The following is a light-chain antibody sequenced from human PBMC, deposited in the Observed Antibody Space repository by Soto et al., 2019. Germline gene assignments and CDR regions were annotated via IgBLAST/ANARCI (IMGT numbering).Light chain of an antibody. V-gene: IGKV3D-15*01. Sequence: EIVMTQSPATLSVSPGERVTLSCRASQSVSSNLAWYQQKPGQAPRLLIYGASTRATGIPARFSGNGSGTEFTLTISSLESEDFAVYYCQQYNKWPMYTFGQGTKLEIK. CDR3: QQYNKWPMYT. CDR1: QSVSSN. CDR2: GAS. J-gene: IGKJ2*01.